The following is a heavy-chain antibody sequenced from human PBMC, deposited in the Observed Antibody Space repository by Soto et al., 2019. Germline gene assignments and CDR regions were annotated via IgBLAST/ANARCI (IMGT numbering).Heavy chain of an antibody. CDR1: GGSISTYY. CDR3: AREVSPYGSGSNYFDY. V-gene: IGHV4-59*06. Sequence: SETLSLTCTVTGGSISTYYWSWIRQHPGKGLEWIGYIYYSGSTYYNPSLKSRVTISVDTSKNQFSLKLSSVTAADTAVYYCAREVSPYGSGSNYFDYWGQGTLVTVSS. D-gene: IGHD3-10*01. CDR2: IYYSGST. J-gene: IGHJ4*02.